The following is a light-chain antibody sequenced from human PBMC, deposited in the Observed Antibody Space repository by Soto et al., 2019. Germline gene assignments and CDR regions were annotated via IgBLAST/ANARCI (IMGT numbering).Light chain of an antibody. CDR2: NVS. Sequence: QSVLTQPASVSGSPGQSITISCTGSSSDVGGYDFVSWYQQYPGRAPKLIIYNVSHRPSGVSDRFYGSKSGNTASLTISGLQAEDEADYYCKSYTSSVTYVFGTGTKVTVL. J-gene: IGLJ1*01. CDR3: KSYTSSVTYV. V-gene: IGLV2-14*03. CDR1: SSDVGGYDF.